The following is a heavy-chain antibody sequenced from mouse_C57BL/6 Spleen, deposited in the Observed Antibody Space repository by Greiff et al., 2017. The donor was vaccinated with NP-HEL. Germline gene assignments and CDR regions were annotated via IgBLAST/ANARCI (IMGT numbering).Heavy chain of an antibody. D-gene: IGHD1-1*01. Sequence: DVKLQESGPGLVKPSQSLSLTCSVTGYSITSGYYWNWIRQFPGNKLEWMGYISYDGSNNYNPSLKNRISITRDTSKNQFFLKLNSVTTEDTATYYCARRDYGSVFDYWGQGTTLTVSS. J-gene: IGHJ2*01. CDR3: ARRDYGSVFDY. V-gene: IGHV3-6*01. CDR2: ISYDGSN. CDR1: GYSITSGYY.